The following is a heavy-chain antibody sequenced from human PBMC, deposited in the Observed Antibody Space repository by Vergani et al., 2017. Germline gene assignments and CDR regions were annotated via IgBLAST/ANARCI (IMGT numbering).Heavy chain of an antibody. CDR3: ARVGLSYYDSSGYYYAPGGWFDP. CDR1: GSSFTSYW. V-gene: IGHV5-10-1*03. J-gene: IGHJ5*02. CDR2: IDPSDSYT. Sequence: EVQLVQSGAEVKKPGESLRISCKGSGSSFTSYWISWVRQMPGKGLEWMGRIDPSDSYTNYSPSFQGHVTISADKSLSTAYLQWSSLKASDTAMYYCARVGLSYYDSSGYYYAPGGWFDPWGQGTLVTVSS. D-gene: IGHD3-22*01.